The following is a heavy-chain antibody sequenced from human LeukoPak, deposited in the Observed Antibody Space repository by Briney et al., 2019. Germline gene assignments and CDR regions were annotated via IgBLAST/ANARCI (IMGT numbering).Heavy chain of an antibody. J-gene: IGHJ4*02. CDR2: IIPIFGTA. CDR3: ARGMPPSTSKVPLSY. CDR1: GGTFSSYA. D-gene: IGHD1-1*01. V-gene: IGHV1-69*06. Sequence: GSSVKVSCKASGGTFSSYAISWVRQAPGQGLEWMGRIIPIFGTANYAQKFQGRVTITADKSTSTAYMELSSLRSEDTAVYYCARGMPPSTSKVPLSYWGQGTLVTVSS.